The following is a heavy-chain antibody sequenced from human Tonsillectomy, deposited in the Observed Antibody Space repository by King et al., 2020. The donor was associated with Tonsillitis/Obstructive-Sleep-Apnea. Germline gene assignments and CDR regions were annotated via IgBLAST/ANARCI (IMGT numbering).Heavy chain of an antibody. CDR2: IDPSDSYT. D-gene: IGHD3-3*01. CDR3: ARHSDFWSGSLHDDHYYDMDV. V-gene: IGHV5-10-1*03. J-gene: IGHJ6*02. CDR1: GYSFTSYW. Sequence: VQLVESGAEVKKPWESLRISCKGSGYSFTSYWIAWVRQMPGKGLEWMGRIDPSDSYTNYSPSFQGHVTTSVDKSISTAYLQWSSLMASDTAMYYCARHSDFWSGSLHDDHYYDMDVWGQGTTVTVSS.